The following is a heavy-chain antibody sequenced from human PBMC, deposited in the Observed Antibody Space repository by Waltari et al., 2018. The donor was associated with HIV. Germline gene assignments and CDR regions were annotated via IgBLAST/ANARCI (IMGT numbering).Heavy chain of an antibody. J-gene: IGHJ6*02. CDR2: ISGSGGST. V-gene: IGHV3-23*01. Sequence: EVQLLESGGGLVQPGGSLRLPCAASGFTVSIYALSWVRQAPGKGLGWVSAISGSGGSTDYADSVKGRFTISRDNSKNTLYLQMNSLRAEDTAVYYCAKGHYDFWSGSYYYGMDVWGQGTTVTVSS. D-gene: IGHD3-3*01. CDR1: GFTVSIYA. CDR3: AKGHYDFWSGSYYYGMDV.